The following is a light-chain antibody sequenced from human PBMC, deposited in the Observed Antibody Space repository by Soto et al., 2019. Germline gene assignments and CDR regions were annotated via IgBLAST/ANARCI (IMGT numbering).Light chain of an antibody. V-gene: IGLV2-14*01. Sequence: QSALTQPASVSGSPGQSITISCTGTASDVGGYNYVSWYQQHPGKAPKLMIHAVSNRPSGISSGFSGSKSGNTASLTISGLQSEDEADYFCCSYTSRTTYVFGTGTKVTVL. CDR2: AVS. CDR1: ASDVGGYNY. J-gene: IGLJ1*01. CDR3: CSYTSRTTYV.